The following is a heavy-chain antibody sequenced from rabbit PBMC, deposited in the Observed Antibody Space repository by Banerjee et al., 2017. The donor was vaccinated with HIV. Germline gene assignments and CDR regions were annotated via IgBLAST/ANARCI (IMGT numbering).Heavy chain of an antibody. CDR1: GFTISGGA. Sequence: QSLEESGGDLVKPGGTLTLTCKASGFTISGGAMCWVRQAPGKGLEWIASIYDDSSGNSFYPSWAKGRFTISKTSSTTVTLQMTSLTAADTATYFCARSPKSVYCAYGMELWGQGTLVTVS. V-gene: IGHV1S40*01. CDR2: IYDDSSGNS. CDR3: ARSPKSVYCAYGMEL. D-gene: IGHD1-1*01. J-gene: IGHJ6*01.